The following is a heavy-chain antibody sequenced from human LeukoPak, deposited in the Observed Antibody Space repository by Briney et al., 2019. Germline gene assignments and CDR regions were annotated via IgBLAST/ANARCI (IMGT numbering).Heavy chain of an antibody. Sequence: PGGSLRLSCAASGFTFSSYAMSWVRQAPGKGLEWVSAIGSSGGSTYYADSVRGRFTISRDTSKNTLYLQMSSLRAEDTAVYYCVKESGFMVAPNSAFDIWGQGTMVTVSS. V-gene: IGHV3-23*01. CDR2: IGSSGGST. CDR1: GFTFSSYA. J-gene: IGHJ3*02. D-gene: IGHD4/OR15-4a*01. CDR3: VKESGFMVAPNSAFDI.